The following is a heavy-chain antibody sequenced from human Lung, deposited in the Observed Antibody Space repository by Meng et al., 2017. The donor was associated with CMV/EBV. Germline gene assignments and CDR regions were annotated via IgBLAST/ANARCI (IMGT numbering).Heavy chain of an antibody. CDR3: ARDALYSTSAAFDI. CDR1: GYTFTGYY. CDR2: INPNSGTT. Sequence: SXXVSXXASGYTFTGYYMHWVRQAPGQGLEWMGWINPNSGTTNYAQKFQGRVTMTRDTSISTAYMELSRLRSDDTAVYYCARDALYSTSAAFDIWGQGTMVTVSS. J-gene: IGHJ3*02. D-gene: IGHD6-6*01. V-gene: IGHV1-2*02.